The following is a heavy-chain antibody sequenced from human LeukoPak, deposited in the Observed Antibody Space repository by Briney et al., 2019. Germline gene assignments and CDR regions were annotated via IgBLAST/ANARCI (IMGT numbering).Heavy chain of an antibody. CDR3: ARLPLGAFGEVLNFDY. D-gene: IGHD3-10*01. Sequence: SETLSLTCGVHGEFFSGYYWSWLRQPPGKGLEWIGDINHSATTNYNPSLKSRVTISIDTSKNQFSLKVNSVTAADTAVYYCARLPLGAFGEVLNFDYWGQGTLVTVSS. J-gene: IGHJ4*02. V-gene: IGHV4-34*01. CDR2: INHSATT. CDR1: GEFFSGYY.